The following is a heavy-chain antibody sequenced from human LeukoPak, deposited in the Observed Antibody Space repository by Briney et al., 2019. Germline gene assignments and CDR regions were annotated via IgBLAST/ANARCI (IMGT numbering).Heavy chain of an antibody. D-gene: IGHD1-26*01. CDR1: SGSFSGYY. CDR3: ARGGVGASFDY. J-gene: IGHJ4*02. CDR2: INHSGST. V-gene: IGHV4-34*01. Sequence: SETLSLTCAVYSGSFSGYYWSWIRQPPGKGLEWIGEINHSGSTNYNPSLKSRVTISVDTSKNQFSLKLSSVTAADTAVYYCARGGVGASFDYWGQGTLVTVSS.